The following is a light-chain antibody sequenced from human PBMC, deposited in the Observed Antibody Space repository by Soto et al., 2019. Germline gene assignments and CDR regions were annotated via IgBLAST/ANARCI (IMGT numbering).Light chain of an antibody. CDR2: GAS. CDR1: QSVSSN. J-gene: IGKJ5*01. CDR3: QQYNNWPPII. Sequence: EIVMTQSPANLSVSPGERATLSCRASQSVSSNLAWYQQKPGQAPRLLIYGASTRATGIPARFSGSGSGTEFTLTISSLQSEDFAVYYCQQYNNWPPIIFGQGTRLEIK. V-gene: IGKV3-15*01.